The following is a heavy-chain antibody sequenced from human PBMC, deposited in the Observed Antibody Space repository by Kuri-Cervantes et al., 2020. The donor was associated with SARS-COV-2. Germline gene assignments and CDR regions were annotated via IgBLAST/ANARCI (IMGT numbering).Heavy chain of an antibody. J-gene: IGHJ4*02. CDR2: ITTYNGNT. CDR1: GYTFTGYY. D-gene: IGHD3-9*01. CDR3: ARDGEYKGYDTYDY. Sequence: ASVKVSCKASGYTFTGYYMHWVRQAPGQGLEWMGWITTYNGNTEYARKFRGRVTMTTDTSTNTAYLELRSLRSDDTAMYYCARDGEYKGYDTYDYWGQGTLVTVSS. V-gene: IGHV1-18*04.